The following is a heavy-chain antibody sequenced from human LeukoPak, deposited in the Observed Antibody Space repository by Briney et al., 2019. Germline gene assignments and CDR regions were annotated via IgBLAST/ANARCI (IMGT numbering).Heavy chain of an antibody. Sequence: HPGGSLRLSCAASGFTFSSYAMSWVRQAPGKGLEWVSTISRSGGSAYYADSVKGRFTISRDDSKNTLHLQMNSLRAEDTAVYYCAKGKGDTGSYYRDAFDIWGQGTMVTVSS. V-gene: IGHV3-23*01. CDR1: GFTFSSYA. CDR3: AKGKGDTGSYYRDAFDI. D-gene: IGHD1-26*01. CDR2: ISRSGGSA. J-gene: IGHJ3*02.